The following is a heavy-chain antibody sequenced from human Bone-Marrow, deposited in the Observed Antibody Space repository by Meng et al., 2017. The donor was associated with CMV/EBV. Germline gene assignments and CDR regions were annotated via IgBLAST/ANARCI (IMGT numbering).Heavy chain of an antibody. CDR3: ATGARVVPAAIRHFQH. CDR2: INQSGST. V-gene: IGHV4-34*01. Sequence: GSLRLSCAVYGGSFSSYYWSWIRQPPGKGLEWIGEINQSGSTNYNPPLKSRLTISVDTSKNHFSLKLSSVTAADTAVYYCATGARVVPAAIRHFQHWGQGTLVTGSS. J-gene: IGHJ1*01. CDR1: GGSFSSYY. D-gene: IGHD2-2*02.